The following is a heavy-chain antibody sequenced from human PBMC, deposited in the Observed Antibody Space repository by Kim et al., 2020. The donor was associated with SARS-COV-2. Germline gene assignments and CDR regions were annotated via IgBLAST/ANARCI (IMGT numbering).Heavy chain of an antibody. D-gene: IGHD6-13*01. CDR1: GFTFDDYA. CDR2: ISWDRGSI. Sequence: GGSLRLSCAASGFTFDDYAMHWVRQAPGKGLEWVSGISWDRGSIGYADSVKGRFTISRDNAKNSLYLQMNSLRGEDTALYYCAKDLKFGSSWYIFDY. CDR3: AKDLKFGSSWYIFDY. V-gene: IGHV3-9*01. J-gene: IGHJ4*01.